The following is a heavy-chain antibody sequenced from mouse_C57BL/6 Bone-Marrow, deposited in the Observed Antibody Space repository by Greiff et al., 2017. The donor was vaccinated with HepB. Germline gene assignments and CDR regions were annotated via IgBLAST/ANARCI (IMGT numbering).Heavy chain of an antibody. D-gene: IGHD1-1*01. CDR3: AKPIYYGSSLWDY. V-gene: IGHV2-3*01. J-gene: IGHJ4*01. CDR2: IWGDGCT. CDR1: GFSLTSYG. Sequence: QVQLKQSGPGLVAPSHSLSITCTVSGFSLTSYGVSWVRQPPGKGLEWLGVIWGDGCTNYHSALISRQSISKDNSNSQVFLQLNSLQTDDTATYYCAKPIYYGSSLWDYWGQGTTVTVSS.